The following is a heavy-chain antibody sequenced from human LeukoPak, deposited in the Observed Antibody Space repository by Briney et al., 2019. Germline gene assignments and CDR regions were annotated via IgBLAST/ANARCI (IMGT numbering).Heavy chain of an antibody. CDR2: IIPIFGTA. Sequence: SVKVSCKASGGTFSSYAISWVRQAPGQGLEWMGGIIPIFGTANYAQKFQGRVTITADESTSTAYMELSSLRSEDTAVYYCARSHCSGGSCYPRIVYYYGMDVWGQGTTVTVSS. J-gene: IGHJ6*02. CDR1: GGTFSSYA. CDR3: ARSHCSGGSCYPRIVYYYGMDV. D-gene: IGHD2-15*01. V-gene: IGHV1-69*13.